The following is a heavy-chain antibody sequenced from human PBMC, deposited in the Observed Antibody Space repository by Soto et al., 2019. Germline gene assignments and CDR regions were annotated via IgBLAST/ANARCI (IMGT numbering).Heavy chain of an antibody. CDR1: GGSINSGGYF. D-gene: IGHD1-20*01. CDR3: ASFHNHSPGWFDP. Sequence: SETLSLTCSVSGGSINSGGYFWSWIRQHPGKGLECIGYIYHSGITYYNPSLKSRVTISVDTCKNEFSLQLRSVTAADTAVYFCASFHNHSPGWFDPWGQGTLVTVSS. V-gene: IGHV4-31*03. CDR2: IYHSGIT. J-gene: IGHJ5*02.